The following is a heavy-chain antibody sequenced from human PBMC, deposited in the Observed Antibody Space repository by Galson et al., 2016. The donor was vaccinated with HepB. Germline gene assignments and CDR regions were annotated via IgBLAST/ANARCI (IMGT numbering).Heavy chain of an antibody. CDR1: GFTFSSYG. D-gene: IGHD3-3*01. J-gene: IGHJ4*02. CDR3: AKTYYDFWRSYGENYFDY. V-gene: IGHV3-30*18. Sequence: SLRLSCAASGFTFSSYGMHWVRQAPGKGLEWVAVISYDGSIKYCADSVKGRFTISKDNSKNTLYLQMNSLSAEDTAVYYCAKTYYDFWRSYGENYFDYWGQGTLVTVSS. CDR2: ISYDGSIK.